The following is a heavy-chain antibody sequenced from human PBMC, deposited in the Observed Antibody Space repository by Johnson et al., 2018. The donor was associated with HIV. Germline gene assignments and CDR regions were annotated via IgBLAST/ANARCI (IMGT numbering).Heavy chain of an antibody. CDR2: ISYDGSNK. J-gene: IGHJ3*02. CDR3: AKSDYPGIAVAGSAYDDAFDI. Sequence: QVQLVESGGGLVQPGGSLRLSCVGSGFTVSSNYMSWVRQAPGKGLEWVAVISYDGSNKYYADSVKGRFTISRDNSKNTLYLQMNSLRVEDTAVYYCAKSDYPGIAVAGSAYDDAFDIWGQGTMVTVSS. CDR1: GFTVSSNY. D-gene: IGHD6-19*01. V-gene: IGHV3-30*18.